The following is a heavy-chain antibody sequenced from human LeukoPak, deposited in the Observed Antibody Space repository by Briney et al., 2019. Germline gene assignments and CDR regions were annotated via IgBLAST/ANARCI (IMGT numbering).Heavy chain of an antibody. J-gene: IGHJ4*02. D-gene: IGHD3-10*01. V-gene: IGHV3-53*01. Sequence: GGSLRLSCAASGFSFNNNYMTWVRLAPGKGLECVSVIYRNGSSYYADSVKGRFAISRDNSENTLYLQMNSLRAEDTAVYYCAKDTSYYFGSGSAYWGQGALVTVSS. CDR1: GFSFNNNY. CDR3: AKDTSYYFGSGSAY. CDR2: IYRNGSS.